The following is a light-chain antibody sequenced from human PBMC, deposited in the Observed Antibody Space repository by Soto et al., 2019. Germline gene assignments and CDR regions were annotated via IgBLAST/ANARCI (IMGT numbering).Light chain of an antibody. Sequence: QSVLTQPPSVSGAPGQRVTISCTGSSSNIGAGYEVHWYQQIPGTAPKLLIYANTNRPSGVPDRFSASKSGTSASLAITGLQAEDEADYSCQSYESSLSGWIFGGGTKLTVL. V-gene: IGLV1-40*01. CDR1: SSNIGAGYE. J-gene: IGLJ2*01. CDR2: ANT. CDR3: QSYESSLSGWI.